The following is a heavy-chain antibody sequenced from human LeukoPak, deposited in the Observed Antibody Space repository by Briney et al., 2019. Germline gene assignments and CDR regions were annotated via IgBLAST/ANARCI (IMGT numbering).Heavy chain of an antibody. CDR3: ASGSSYDSSGRGFDY. V-gene: IGHV1-2*02. Sequence: ASVKVSCKASGYSFTTYYLHWIRQPPGQGLEWMGWFNPNSGYTKYTQKFQGRVTMTRDTSISTAYMELSRLRFDDTAVYYCASGSSYDSSGRGFDYWGQGTLVTVSS. CDR1: GYSFTTYY. J-gene: IGHJ4*02. D-gene: IGHD3-22*01. CDR2: FNPNSGYT.